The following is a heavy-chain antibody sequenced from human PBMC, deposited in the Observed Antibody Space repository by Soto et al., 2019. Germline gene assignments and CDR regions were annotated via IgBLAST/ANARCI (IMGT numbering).Heavy chain of an antibody. CDR3: ACGRLCGADCYFFDN. V-gene: IGHV3-30*03. D-gene: IGHD2-21*02. J-gene: IGHJ4*02. CDR1: GFTFTFSSFG. Sequence: GGSLRLSCAASGFTFTFSSFGMHWVRQAPGKGLEWVALISYDESNTYYADSVRGRFTISRDNSKNTVYLQMNSLRAEDTAIYYCACGRLCGADCYFFDNWGQGTQVTVS. CDR2: ISYDESNT.